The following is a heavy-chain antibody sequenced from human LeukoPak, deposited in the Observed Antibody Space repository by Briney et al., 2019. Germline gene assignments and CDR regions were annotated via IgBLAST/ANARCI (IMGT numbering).Heavy chain of an antibody. J-gene: IGHJ5*02. V-gene: IGHV4-59*01. D-gene: IGHD3-22*01. CDR2: IYNSGST. Sequence: PSETLSLTCTVSGGSISDYYWSWIRQPPGKGLEWIGYIYNSGSTNYNPSLKSRVTISVDTSKNQLSLKLSSVTAADTAVYYCAREPGFDSSGYLNWFDPWGQGTLVTVSS. CDR3: AREPGFDSSGYLNWFDP. CDR1: GGSISDYY.